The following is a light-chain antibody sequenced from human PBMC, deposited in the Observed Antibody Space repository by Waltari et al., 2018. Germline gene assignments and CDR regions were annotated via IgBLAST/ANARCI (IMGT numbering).Light chain of an antibody. Sequence: QTVVTQEPSLSVSPGGTVTLTCALSSGSLSTTSYATWYQQTPGQAPRTLVCKANARSSWVPDRFSGSILGNTAALTITGAQADDESDYYCALYMGSGIWVFGGGTRLTVL. CDR3: ALYMGSGIWV. CDR2: KAN. CDR1: SGSLSTTSY. J-gene: IGLJ3*02. V-gene: IGLV8-61*01.